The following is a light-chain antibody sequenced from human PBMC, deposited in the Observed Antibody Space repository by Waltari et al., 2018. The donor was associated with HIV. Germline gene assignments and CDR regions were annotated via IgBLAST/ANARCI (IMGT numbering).Light chain of an antibody. CDR3: CSYAGSHTYV. J-gene: IGLJ1*01. V-gene: IGLV2-11*01. Sequence: QSALTRPRSVSGSPGQSVTISCTGTSSDVGGYNFVSWYQQHPGTAPKLLIYDVSKRPSGVPDRFSGSKSGNTASLTISGLQTEDEADYYCCSYAGSHTYVFGTGTKVTVL. CDR1: SSDVGGYNF. CDR2: DVS.